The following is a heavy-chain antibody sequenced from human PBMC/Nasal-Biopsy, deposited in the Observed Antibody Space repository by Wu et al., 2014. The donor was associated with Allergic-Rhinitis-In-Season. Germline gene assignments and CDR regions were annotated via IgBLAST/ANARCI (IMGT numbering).Heavy chain of an antibody. CDR2: THYGGSS. CDR1: GGSISSGSYF. CDR3: ARDGGDSTGLKIVGRAFDI. J-gene: IGHJ3*02. V-gene: IGHV4-39*07. Sequence: TLSLTCTVSGGSISSGSYFWGWIRQPPGKGLEWIGNTHYGGSSYYNPSLKSRVTISVDTSKNQFSLRLSSLTAADTAVYYCARDGGDSTGLKIVGRAFDIWGQGTMVTVSS. D-gene: IGHD6-19*01.